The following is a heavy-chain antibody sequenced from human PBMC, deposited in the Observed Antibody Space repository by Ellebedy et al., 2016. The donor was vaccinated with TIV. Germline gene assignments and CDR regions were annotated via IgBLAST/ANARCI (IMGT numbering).Heavy chain of an antibody. CDR2: ISPSGRGT. J-gene: IGHJ4*02. CDR1: GYTFTDYY. CDR3: ASQDPSYYFDY. Sequence: AASVKVSCKASGYTFTDYYVQWVRQAPGQGLEWMGWISPSGRGTNYAQKFQGRVTMTRDTSISTVYMELRSLRYDDTAVYYCASQDPSYYFDYWGQGTLVTVSS. V-gene: IGHV1-2*02.